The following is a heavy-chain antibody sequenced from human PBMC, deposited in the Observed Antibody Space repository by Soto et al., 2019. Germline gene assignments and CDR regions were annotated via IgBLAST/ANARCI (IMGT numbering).Heavy chain of an antibody. D-gene: IGHD5-18*01. CDR2: IYWDDDK. Sequence: SGPTLVNPTQTLTLTCTFSGFSFSTSGEAVGWLRQSPGKALEWLAVIYWDDDKRYSPSLKSRLTITKDTSKSQVILTVTNMGPVDTATYYCARRRGNSYGLLDLWGQGPLVTVSS. CDR1: GFSFSTSGEA. V-gene: IGHV2-5*02. CDR3: ARRRGNSYGLLDL. J-gene: IGHJ4*02.